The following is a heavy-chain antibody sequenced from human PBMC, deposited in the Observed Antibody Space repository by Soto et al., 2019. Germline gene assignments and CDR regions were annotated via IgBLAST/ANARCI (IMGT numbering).Heavy chain of an antibody. CDR3: AREETYGSRTRGAFDI. CDR1: GGTFSSYA. V-gene: IGHV1-69*13. D-gene: IGHD3-10*01. Sequence: GASGKVSCKASGGTFSSYAISWVRQAPGQGLEGMGGIIPIFGTANYAQKFQGRVTITADESTSTAYMELSSLRPEDTAVYYCAREETYGSRTRGAFDIWCQGTMVTVSS. CDR2: IIPIFGTA. J-gene: IGHJ3*02.